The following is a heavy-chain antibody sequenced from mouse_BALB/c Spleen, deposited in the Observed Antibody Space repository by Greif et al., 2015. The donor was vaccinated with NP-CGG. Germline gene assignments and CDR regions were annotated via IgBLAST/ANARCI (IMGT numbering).Heavy chain of an antibody. J-gene: IGHJ2*01. CDR3: ARKYGNYFDY. CDR1: GYTLTSYW. CDR2: INPSTGYT. D-gene: IGHD2-10*02. V-gene: IGHV1-7*01. Sequence: QVQLQQSGAELAKPGASVKMSCKASGYTLTSYWMHWVKQRPGQGLEWIGYINPSTGYTEYNQKFKDKATLTADKSSSTAYMQLSSLTSEDSAVYYCARKYGNYFDYWGQDTTLTVSP.